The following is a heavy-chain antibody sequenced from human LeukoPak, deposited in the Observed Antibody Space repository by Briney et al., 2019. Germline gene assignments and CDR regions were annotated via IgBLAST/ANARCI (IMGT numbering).Heavy chain of an antibody. Sequence: ASVKVSCKVSGYTLTELSMHWVRQAPGKGLEWMGGFDPEDGETIYAQKFQGRVTMTEDTSTDTAYTELSSLRSEDTAVYYCSATRRITIFGVVIPPIDYWGQGTLVTVSS. D-gene: IGHD3-3*01. CDR2: FDPEDGET. V-gene: IGHV1-24*01. CDR1: GYTLTELS. CDR3: SATRRITIFGVVIPPIDY. J-gene: IGHJ4*02.